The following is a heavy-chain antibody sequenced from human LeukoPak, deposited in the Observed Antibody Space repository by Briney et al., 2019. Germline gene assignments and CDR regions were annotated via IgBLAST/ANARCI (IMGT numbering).Heavy chain of an antibody. CDR2: IKEDRSEK. D-gene: IGHD6-19*01. J-gene: IGHJ4*02. CDR3: AKAGYSSGWRNFDY. Sequence: GGSLRLSCATSGFTFDSYWMSWVRQAPGKGLEWLANIKEDRSEKYYVDSVKGRFTISRDNSKNTLYLQMNSLRAEDTAVLYCAKAGYSSGWRNFDYWGQGTLVTVSS. V-gene: IGHV3-7*02. CDR1: GFTFDSYW.